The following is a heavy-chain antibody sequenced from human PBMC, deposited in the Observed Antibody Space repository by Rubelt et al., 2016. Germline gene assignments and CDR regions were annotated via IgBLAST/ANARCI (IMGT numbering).Heavy chain of an antibody. CDR2: INHSGST. V-gene: IGHV4-34*01. CDR3: GGGKEGLGVTMMDY. Sequence: QVQLQQWGAGLLKPSETLSLTCAVYGGSFSGYYWSWIRQPPGKGLEWIGEINHSGSTNYNPSLKSRVTESVNTAKNRVSRKLSSVTAAEPDVYYGGGGKEGLGVTMMDYWGQGTLVTVSS. D-gene: IGHD3-22*01. J-gene: IGHJ4*02. CDR1: GGSFSGYY.